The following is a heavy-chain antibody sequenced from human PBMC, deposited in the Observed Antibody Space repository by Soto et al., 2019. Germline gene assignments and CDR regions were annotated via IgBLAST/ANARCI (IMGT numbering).Heavy chain of an antibody. CDR3: AREDIVVVPAAMPFDY. J-gene: IGHJ4*02. Sequence: ASVKVSCKASGYTFTCYAMHWVRQAPGQRLEWMGWINAGNGNTKYSQKFQGRVTITRDTSASTAYMELSSLRSEDTAVYYCAREDIVVVPAAMPFDYWGQGTLVTVSS. D-gene: IGHD2-2*01. CDR2: INAGNGNT. V-gene: IGHV1-3*01. CDR1: GYTFTCYA.